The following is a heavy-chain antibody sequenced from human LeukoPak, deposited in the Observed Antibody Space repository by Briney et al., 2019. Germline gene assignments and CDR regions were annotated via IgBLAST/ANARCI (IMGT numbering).Heavy chain of an antibody. J-gene: IGHJ6*03. CDR1: GGTFSSYA. CDR3: ARRAAAGTFDLNYYYYMDV. V-gene: IGHV1-69*05. D-gene: IGHD6-13*01. CDR2: IIPIFGTA. Sequence: SVKVSCKASGGTFSSYAISWVRQAPGQGLEWMGGIIPIFGTANYAQKFQGRVTITTDESTSTAYMELSSLRSEDTAVYYCARRAAAGTFDLNYYYYMDVWGKGTTVTVSS.